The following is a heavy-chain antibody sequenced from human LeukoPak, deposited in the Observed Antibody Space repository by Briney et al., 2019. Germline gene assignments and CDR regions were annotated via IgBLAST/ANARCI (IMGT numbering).Heavy chain of an antibody. CDR1: GFTFSSYS. CDR2: ISSSTIFI. CDR3: ARGGVYSSGWYVDY. V-gene: IGHV3-21*05. D-gene: IGHD6-19*01. J-gene: IGHJ4*02. Sequence: GGSLRLSCAASGFTFSSYSMNWVRQAPGKGLEWVSFISSSTIFIYYADSVKGRFTISRDNAKNSLYLQMNSLRAEDTAVYYCARGGVYSSGWYVDYWGQGTLVTVSS.